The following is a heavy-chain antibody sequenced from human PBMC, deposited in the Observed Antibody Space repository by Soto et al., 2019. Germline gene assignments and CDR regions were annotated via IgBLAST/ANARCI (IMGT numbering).Heavy chain of an antibody. J-gene: IGHJ6*02. Sequence: EMQLLESGGGLGQPGGSLRLSCVASPITVYNFAAMSWVRQNPERGLEWVSTISGRGDHRYYADSVKGRFTISRDNSKNRLYLQMDGLRVDDTAVYYCAKDRALENQTPYGMDVWGQGTTVTV. CDR1: PITVYNFAA. D-gene: IGHD2-2*01. CDR2: ISGRGDHR. V-gene: IGHV3-23*01. CDR3: AKDRALENQTPYGMDV.